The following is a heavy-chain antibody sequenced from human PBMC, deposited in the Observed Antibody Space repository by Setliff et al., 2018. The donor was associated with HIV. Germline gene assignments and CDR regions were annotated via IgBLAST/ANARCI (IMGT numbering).Heavy chain of an antibody. CDR3: ARDLSTDSSGPYYHMDV. J-gene: IGHJ6*03. D-gene: IGHD3-22*01. CDR2: IFNSGST. CDR1: GGSISSDSSS. Sequence: SETLSLTCTVSGGSISSDSSSWTWIRQHPGKGLEWIGCIFNSGSTHYKPSLKSRLTISLDTSKSQFSLNLRSVTAADTAVYYCARDLSTDSSGPYYHMDVWGRGTTVTV. V-gene: IGHV4-31*03.